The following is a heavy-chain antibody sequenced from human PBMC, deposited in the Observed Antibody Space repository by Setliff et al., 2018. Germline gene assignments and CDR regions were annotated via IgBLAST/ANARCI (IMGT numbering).Heavy chain of an antibody. CDR1: GYTFTNYW. CDR3: ARLTPMADFDY. J-gene: IGHJ4*02. Sequence: PGESLKISCKGSGYTFTNYWIAWVRQMPGKGLEYMGIIYPADSDTTYSPSFQGQVTISADKSISTAYLQWTSLEASDTAMYYCARLTPMADFDYWGQGTLVTVSS. V-gene: IGHV5-51*01. CDR2: IYPADSDT. D-gene: IGHD5-18*01.